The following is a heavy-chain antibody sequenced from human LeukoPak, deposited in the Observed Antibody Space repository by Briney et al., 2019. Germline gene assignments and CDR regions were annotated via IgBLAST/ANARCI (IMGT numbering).Heavy chain of an antibody. CDR2: ITTGDGNT. CDR1: GFTFSSYT. J-gene: IGHJ5*01. Sequence: GGSLRLSCTASGFTFSSYTMTWVRQAPGKGLKWVSTITTGDGNTYYADSVKGRFTVSRDDSKNTLSLQMNSLRAEDTAVYYCAKELATTTWFDSWGQGTLVTVSS. D-gene: IGHD5-24*01. V-gene: IGHV3-23*01. CDR3: AKELATTTWFDS.